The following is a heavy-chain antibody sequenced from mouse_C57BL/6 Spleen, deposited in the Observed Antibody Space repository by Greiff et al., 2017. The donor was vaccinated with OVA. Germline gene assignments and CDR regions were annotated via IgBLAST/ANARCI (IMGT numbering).Heavy chain of an antibody. Sequence: QVQLQQPGAELVRPGTSVKLSCKASGYTFTSYWMHWVKQRPGQGLEWIGVIDPSDSYTNYNQKFKGKATLTVDTSSSTAYMQLISLTSEDSAVYSCARGEDWYFDVWGTGTTVTVSS. CDR2: IDPSDSYT. CDR1: GYTFTSYW. CDR3: ARGEDWYFDV. V-gene: IGHV1-59*01. J-gene: IGHJ1*03.